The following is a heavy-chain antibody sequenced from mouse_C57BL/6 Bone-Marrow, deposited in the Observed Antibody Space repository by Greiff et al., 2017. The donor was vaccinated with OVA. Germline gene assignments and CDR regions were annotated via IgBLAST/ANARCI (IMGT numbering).Heavy chain of an antibody. CDR1: GYTFTSYW. CDR3: AREDSNYFDY. D-gene: IGHD2-5*01. CDR2: IDPYDSYT. V-gene: IGHV1-50*01. J-gene: IGHJ2*01. Sequence: QVQLQQPGAELVKPGASVKLSCKASGYTFTSYWMQWVKQRPGQGLEWIGEIDPYDSYTNYNQKFKGKATLTVDTSSSTAYMQLSSLTSEDSAVDYCAREDSNYFDYWGQGTTLTVSS.